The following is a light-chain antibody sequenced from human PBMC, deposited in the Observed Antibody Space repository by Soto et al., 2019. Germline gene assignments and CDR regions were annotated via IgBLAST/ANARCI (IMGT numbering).Light chain of an antibody. V-gene: IGLV2-14*03. J-gene: IGLJ1*01. CDR3: SSYISSSTPYV. CDR2: DVS. Sequence: QSALTQPASVSGSPGQSITISCTGTSSDVGTYNYVSWYQQQPGKAPKVMIYDVSNRPSGVSNRFSGSKSGKTASLTISGLQAEDEADYYCSSYISSSTPYVFGTGTQLTVL. CDR1: SSDVGTYNY.